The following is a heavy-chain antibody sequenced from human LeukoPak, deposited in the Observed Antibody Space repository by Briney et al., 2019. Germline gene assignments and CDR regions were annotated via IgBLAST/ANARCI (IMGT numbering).Heavy chain of an antibody. D-gene: IGHD3-3*01. CDR3: ARLGYYDFWSGYYDPFDY. Sequence: GGSLRLSCAASGFTFSSYWMSWVRQAPGKGLEWVANIKQDGSEKYYVDSVKGRFTISRDNAKNSLYPQMNSLGAEDTAVYYCARLGYYDFWSGYYDPFDYWGQGTLVTVSS. V-gene: IGHV3-7*01. J-gene: IGHJ4*02. CDR1: GFTFSSYW. CDR2: IKQDGSEK.